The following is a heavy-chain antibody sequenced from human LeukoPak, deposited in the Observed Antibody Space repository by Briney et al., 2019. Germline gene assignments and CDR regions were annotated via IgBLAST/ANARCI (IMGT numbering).Heavy chain of an antibody. D-gene: IGHD3-16*01. Sequence: PSETLSLTCTVSGGSISSGGYYWSWIRQHPGKGLEWIGYIYYSGSTYYNPSLKSRVTIPVDTSKNQFSLKLSSVTAAETAVYYSARVEGGSYKNFDIWGQGTMVTVSS. CDR2: IYYSGST. CDR1: GGSISSGGYY. J-gene: IGHJ3*02. CDR3: ARVEGGSYKNFDI. V-gene: IGHV4-31*03.